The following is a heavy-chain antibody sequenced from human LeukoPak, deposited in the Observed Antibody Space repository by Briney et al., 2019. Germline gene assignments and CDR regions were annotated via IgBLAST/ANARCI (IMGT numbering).Heavy chain of an antibody. CDR2: IYYSGST. D-gene: IGHD6-13*01. CDR1: GGSISSYY. CDR3: ARELVYSTDY. V-gene: IGHV4-59*12. Sequence: NASETLSLTCTVSGGSISSYYWSWIRQPPGKGLEWIGYIYYSGSTNYNPSLKSRVTISVDTSKNQFSLKLSSVTAADTAVYYCARELVYSTDYWGQGTLVTVSS. J-gene: IGHJ4*02.